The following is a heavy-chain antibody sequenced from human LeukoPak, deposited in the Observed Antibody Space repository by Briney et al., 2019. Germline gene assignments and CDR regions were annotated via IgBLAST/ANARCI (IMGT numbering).Heavy chain of an antibody. CDR1: GGSFSGYY. CDR3: ARVSARGFDY. D-gene: IGHD3-16*01. CDR2: INHSGST. J-gene: IGHJ4*02. Sequence: PSETLSLTCAVYGGSFSGYYWSWIRQPPGKGLEWIGGINHSGSTNYNPSLKSRVTISVDTSKNQFSLKLSSVTAADTAVYYCARVSARGFDYWGQGTLVTVSS. V-gene: IGHV4-34*01.